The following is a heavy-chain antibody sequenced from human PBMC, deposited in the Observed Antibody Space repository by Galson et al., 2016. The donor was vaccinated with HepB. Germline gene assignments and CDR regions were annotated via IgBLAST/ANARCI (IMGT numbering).Heavy chain of an antibody. Sequence: SETLSLTCTVSGGSISSSSYYWGWIRQPPGKGLEWIGSIHYFGSTHYNPSLKSRVTISVDPSKNQFSLRVSSVTAADTAIYYCARTYYYDSSGYDWGYDWYFELWGRGTLVTVSS. CDR2: IHYFGST. CDR3: ARTYYYDSSGYDWGYDWYFEL. D-gene: IGHD3-22*01. V-gene: IGHV4-39*01. CDR1: GGSISSSSYY. J-gene: IGHJ2*01.